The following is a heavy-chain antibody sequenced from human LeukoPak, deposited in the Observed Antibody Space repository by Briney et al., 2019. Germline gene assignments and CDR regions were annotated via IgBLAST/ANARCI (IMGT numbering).Heavy chain of an antibody. D-gene: IGHD3-3*01. V-gene: IGHV3-21*01. Sequence: GGSLRLSCAASGFTFSSYSMNWVRQAPGKGLEWVSSISSSSSYIYYADSVKGRFTISRDNARNSLYLQMNSLRAEDTAVYYCASWEWFLSHYWGQGTLVTVSS. CDR3: ASWEWFLSHY. CDR1: GFTFSSYS. CDR2: ISSSSSYI. J-gene: IGHJ4*02.